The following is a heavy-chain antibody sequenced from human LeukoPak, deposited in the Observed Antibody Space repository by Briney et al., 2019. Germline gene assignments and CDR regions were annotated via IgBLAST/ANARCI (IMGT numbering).Heavy chain of an antibody. D-gene: IGHD1-26*01. V-gene: IGHV4-39*07. J-gene: IGHJ4*02. CDR2: IYYSGST. CDR1: GGSISSSSYY. CDR3: ARDPLYSGSPHFDS. Sequence: PSETLSPTCTVSGGSISSSSYYWGWLRQPPGRGLEWLGSIYYSGSTYYNPSLKSRVTISVDTSKNQFSLKLSSVTAADTAVYYCARDPLYSGSPHFDSWGQGTLVTVSS.